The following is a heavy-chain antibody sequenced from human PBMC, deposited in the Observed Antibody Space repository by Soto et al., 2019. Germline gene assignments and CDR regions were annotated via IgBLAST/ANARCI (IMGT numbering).Heavy chain of an antibody. D-gene: IGHD1-26*01. Sequence: QVQLVQSGAEVKKPGASVKVSCKASGYTFTSYAMHSVRQAPGKRLEWMGWINAGNGNTKYSQKFQGRDTITRDTAATTAYMELSSLTSEETAVYYCARGVGSSLSAYWGEGTLCTVSS. CDR1: GYTFTSYA. V-gene: IGHV1-3*01. J-gene: IGHJ4*02. CDR2: INAGNGNT. CDR3: ARGVGSSLSAY.